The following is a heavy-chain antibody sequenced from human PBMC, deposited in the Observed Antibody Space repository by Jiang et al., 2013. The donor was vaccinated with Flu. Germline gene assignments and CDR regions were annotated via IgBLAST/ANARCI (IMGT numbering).Heavy chain of an antibody. V-gene: IGHV1-69*06. CDR1: SSYA. CDR2: IIPIFGTA. J-gene: IGHJ4*02. CDR3: ARDVRYFDY. Sequence: SSYAISWVRQAPGQGLEWMGGIIPIFGTANYAQKFQGRVTITADKSTSTAYMELSSLRSEDTAVYYCARDVRYFDYWGQGTLVTVSS.